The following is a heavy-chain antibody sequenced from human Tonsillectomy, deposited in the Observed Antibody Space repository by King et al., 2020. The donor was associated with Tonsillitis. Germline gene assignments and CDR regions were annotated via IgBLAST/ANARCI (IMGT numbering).Heavy chain of an antibody. D-gene: IGHD6-19*01. V-gene: IGHV4-59*01. CDR3: ARDRGYSSGWLDY. CDR2: IYYSGST. J-gene: IGHJ4*02. CDR1: GGSISSYY. Sequence: QLQESGPGLVKPSETLSLTCTVSGGSISSYYWSWIRQPPGKGLEWIGFIYYSGSTNYNPSLKSRVTISVDTSKNQFYLKLSSVTAADTAVYYCARDRGYSSGWLDYWGQGTQVTVSS.